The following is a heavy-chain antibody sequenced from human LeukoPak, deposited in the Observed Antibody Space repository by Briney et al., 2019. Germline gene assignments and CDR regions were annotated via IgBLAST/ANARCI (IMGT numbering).Heavy chain of an antibody. CDR3: ARALRTAGYYDAFDI. D-gene: IGHD6-13*01. CDR2: IIPIFGTA. V-gene: IGHV1-69*13. J-gene: IGHJ3*02. Sequence: GASVKVSCKASGGTFSSYAISWVRQPPGQGLEWMGVIIPIFGTANYAQKFQGRVTITADESTSTAYMELSSLRSEDTAVYYCARALRTAGYYDAFDIWGQGTMVTVSS. CDR1: GGTFSSYA.